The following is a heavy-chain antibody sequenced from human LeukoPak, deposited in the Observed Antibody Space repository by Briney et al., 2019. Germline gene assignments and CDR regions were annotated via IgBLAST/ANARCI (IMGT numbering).Heavy chain of an antibody. CDR2: IYYSGST. CDR1: GGSISSYY. V-gene: IGHV4-59*08. Sequence: SETLSLTCTVSGGSISSYYWSWIRQPPGKGLEWIGYIYYSGSTYYNPSLKSRVTISVDTSKNQFSLKLSSVTAADTAVYYCARLSYYYDSSGYYNDYWGQGTLVTVSS. D-gene: IGHD3-22*01. J-gene: IGHJ4*02. CDR3: ARLSYYYDSSGYYNDY.